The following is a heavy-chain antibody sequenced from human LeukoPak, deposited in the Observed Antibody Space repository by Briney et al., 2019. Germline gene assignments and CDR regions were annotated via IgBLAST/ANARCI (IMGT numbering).Heavy chain of an antibody. CDR3: ARDEDAF. CDR2: ISSDSSTI. J-gene: IGHJ4*02. V-gene: IGHV3-48*02. Sequence: GGSLRLSCAASVFTFNSYNMNWVHQAPGKGLEWVSYISSDSSTIFYADSVKGRFTISRDNVKNSLFLQLNSLRDEDTAVYYCARDEDAFGGQGTLVTVSS. CDR1: VFTFNSYN.